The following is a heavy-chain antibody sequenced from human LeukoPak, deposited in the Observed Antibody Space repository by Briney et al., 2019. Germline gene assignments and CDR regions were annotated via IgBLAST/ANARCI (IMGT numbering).Heavy chain of an antibody. Sequence: GGSLRLSCAASGFTFDDYGMSWVRQAPGKRLEWGSGINWNGGSTGYADSAKGRFTISRENAKNSLYLQMNSLRAEDTALYYCAILTGKYYYDSSGYYSDWGQGTLVTVSS. D-gene: IGHD3-22*01. CDR1: GFTFDDYG. CDR3: AILTGKYYYDSSGYYSD. J-gene: IGHJ4*02. V-gene: IGHV3-20*04. CDR2: INWNGGST.